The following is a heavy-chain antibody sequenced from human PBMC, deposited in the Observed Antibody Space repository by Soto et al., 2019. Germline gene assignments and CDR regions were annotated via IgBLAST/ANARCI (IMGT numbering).Heavy chain of an antibody. J-gene: IGHJ4*01. Sequence: QVQLVQSGAEVKKAGASAKVSCKASGYTFTNYGINWVRQAPGQGLEWLGWVSAYNGERRYAQRVQARVIMTTDTSTTTAYMELRSLRSDETAVYYCSRGTSIPASGDYWGQGTLVTVSS. CDR1: GYTFTNYG. CDR2: VSAYNGER. V-gene: IGHV1-18*01. CDR3: SRGTSIPASGDY. D-gene: IGHD2-2*02.